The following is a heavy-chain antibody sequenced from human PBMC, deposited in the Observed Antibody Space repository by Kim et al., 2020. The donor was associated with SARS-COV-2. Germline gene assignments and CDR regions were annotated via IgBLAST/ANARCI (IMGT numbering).Heavy chain of an antibody. J-gene: IGHJ6*02. Sequence: SQTLSLTCVISGDSVSNGGSSWNWIRQSPSRGLEWLGLTSYRSMWQNYYAVSVKGRITINPDTSKNQFFLQLNSVTPDDTAIYYCARWVRNVETPIHPAGRAAFDVWGQGTAVTVSS. CDR2: TSYRSMWQN. CDR3: ARWVRNVETPIHPAGRAAFDV. V-gene: IGHV6-1*01. D-gene: IGHD5-18*01. CDR1: GDSVSNGGSS.